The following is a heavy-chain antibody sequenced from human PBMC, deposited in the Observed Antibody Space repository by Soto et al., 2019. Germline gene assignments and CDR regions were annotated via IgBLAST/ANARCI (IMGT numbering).Heavy chain of an antibody. CDR3: ARIATPPYYDFWSGYYTNPYYYYGMDV. CDR1: GGTCSSYA. CDR2: IISIFGTA. V-gene: IGHV1-69*01. Sequence: QVQLVQSGAEVKKPGSSVKVSCKASGGTCSSYAISWVRQAPGQGLEGMGGIISIFGTANYGQKFQGRVTITADESTSTAYMELSSLRSEDTAVYYCARIATPPYYDFWSGYYTNPYYYYGMDVWGQGTTVTVSS. J-gene: IGHJ6*02. D-gene: IGHD3-3*01.